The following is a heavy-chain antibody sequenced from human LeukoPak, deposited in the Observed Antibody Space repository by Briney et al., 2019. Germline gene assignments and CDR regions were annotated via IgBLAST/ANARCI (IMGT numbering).Heavy chain of an antibody. J-gene: IGHJ4*02. V-gene: IGHV3-30*02. CDR1: GFTFSSYG. D-gene: IGHD2-2*01. Sequence: PGGSLRLSCAASGFTFSSYGMHWVRQAPGKGLEWVAFIRYDGSNKYYADSVKGRFTISRDNSKNTLYLQMNSLRAEGTAVYYCAKDWSSTSCYYFDYWSQGALVTVSS. CDR3: AKDWSSTSCYYFDY. CDR2: IRYDGSNK.